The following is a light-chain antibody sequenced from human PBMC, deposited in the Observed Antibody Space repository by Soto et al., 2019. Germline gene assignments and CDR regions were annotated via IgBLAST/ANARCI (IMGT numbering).Light chain of an antibody. CDR1: QSLVTN. CDR3: QHYNDLPLT. J-gene: IGKJ1*01. V-gene: IGKV3-15*01. CDR2: GAY. Sequence: EKVMTQSPATLSVSPGERVTLSCRASQSLVTNLAWYQQKPGQAPRLLISGAYTRATGIQDRFIGSGSGTEFTLTITSLQSEDFAVYYCQHYNDLPLTFGQGTKVEIK.